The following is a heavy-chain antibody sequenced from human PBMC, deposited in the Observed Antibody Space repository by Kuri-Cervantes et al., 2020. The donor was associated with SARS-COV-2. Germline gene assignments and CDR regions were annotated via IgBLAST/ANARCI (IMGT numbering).Heavy chain of an antibody. V-gene: IGHV1-69*04. J-gene: IGHJ3*02. CDR3: ARDSEFTRDAFEI. D-gene: IGHD1-26*01. Sequence: SVKVSCKASGGTLSTYTVTWVRQAPGQGLEWMGRIIPVLRVENYAQKFQGRVTITADKSTNTAYMELTGLRSEDTAVYYCARDSEFTRDAFEIWGQGTMVTVSS. CDR1: GGTLSTYT. CDR2: IIPVLRVE.